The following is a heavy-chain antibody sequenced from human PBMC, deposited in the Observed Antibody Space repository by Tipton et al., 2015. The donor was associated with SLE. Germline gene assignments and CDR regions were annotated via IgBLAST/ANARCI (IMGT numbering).Heavy chain of an antibody. V-gene: IGHV4-59*08. CDR2: TYYTGTT. CDR3: ARRYGTSFDY. CDR1: DGSITSYY. D-gene: IGHD2-8*01. J-gene: IGHJ4*02. Sequence: TLSLTCSVSDGSITSYYWSWIRQPPGKGLEWIGHTYYTGTTYYNPSLKSRLTLSLDTSKNQFSLKMISVTAADTAVYYCARRYGTSFDYWDQGTLVTVSS.